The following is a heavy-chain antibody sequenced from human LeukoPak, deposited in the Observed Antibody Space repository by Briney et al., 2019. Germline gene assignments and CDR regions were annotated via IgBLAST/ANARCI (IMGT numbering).Heavy chain of an antibody. CDR3: AKDGHCPGALCPTQIAVAGYNDN. Sequence: GGSLRLSCAASGFTFSIYTMNWVRQAPGKGLEWVLIINYNGDNKYYADSVQGRFTISRDNSKNTVYLQMNSLRAEDTAIYYCAKDGHCPGALCPTQIAVAGYNDNWGQGTLVTVSS. CDR2: INYNGDNK. J-gene: IGHJ4*02. V-gene: IGHV3-23*01. D-gene: IGHD6-19*01. CDR1: GFTFSIYT.